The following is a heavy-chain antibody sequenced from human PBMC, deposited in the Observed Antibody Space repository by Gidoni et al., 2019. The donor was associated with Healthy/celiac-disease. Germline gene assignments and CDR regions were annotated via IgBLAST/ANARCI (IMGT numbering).Heavy chain of an antibody. D-gene: IGHD2-15*01. V-gene: IGHV3-30-3*01. Sequence: QVQLVESGGGVVQTGRSLRLSCAASGFTFSSYAMHWVRQAPGKGLEWVAVISYDGSNKYYADSVKGRFTISRDNSKNTLYLQMNSLRAEDTAVYYCARDGVTGYCSGGSCYFNWFDPWGQGTLVTVSS. CDR2: ISYDGSNK. J-gene: IGHJ5*02. CDR1: GFTFSSYA. CDR3: ARDGVTGYCSGGSCYFNWFDP.